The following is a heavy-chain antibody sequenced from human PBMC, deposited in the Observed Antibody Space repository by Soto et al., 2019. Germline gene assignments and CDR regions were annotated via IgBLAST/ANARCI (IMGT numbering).Heavy chain of an antibody. CDR1: AASISSSSYY. V-gene: IGHV4-39*01. CDR3: ARLNAGNTYYYYGMDV. Sequence: QLQLHESGPGLVKPSETLSLTCTVSAASISSSSYYWGWIRQPPGKGLEWIGSIYYSGSTYYNPSLKSRVTISVDTSKNQCALKLSSVTAADTALYYCARLNAGNTYYYYGMDVWCKGTTVTVSS. CDR2: IYYSGST. D-gene: IGHD1-7*01. J-gene: IGHJ6*04.